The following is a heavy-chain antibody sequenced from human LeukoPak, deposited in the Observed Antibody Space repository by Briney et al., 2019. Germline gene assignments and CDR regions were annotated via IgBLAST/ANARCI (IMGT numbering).Heavy chain of an antibody. CDR1: GFTFNTFN. CDR3: ARDQREQLPPDDAFDI. Sequence: GGSLRLSCAASGFTFNTFNMNWVRQAPGKGLEWVSSITSGGDYIYYADSVKGRFTTSRDNAKNSLYLQMNSLRAEDTAVYYCARDQREQLPPDDAFDIWGQGTMVTVSS. V-gene: IGHV3-21*01. J-gene: IGHJ3*02. D-gene: IGHD6-6*01. CDR2: ITSGGDYI.